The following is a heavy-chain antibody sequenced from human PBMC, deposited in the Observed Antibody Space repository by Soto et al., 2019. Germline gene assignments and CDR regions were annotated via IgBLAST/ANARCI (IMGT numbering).Heavy chain of an antibody. J-gene: IGHJ6*02. CDR3: AEETCGDYSWSPEDYYYYYGMDV. D-gene: IGHD4-17*01. CDR1: GFTFSSYA. CDR2: ISGSGGST. V-gene: IGHV3-23*01. Sequence: EVQLLESGGGLVQPGGSLRLSCAASGFTFSSYAMSWVRQAPGKGLEWVSAISGSGGSTYYADSVKGRFTISRDNSKNTLYRQMNSLRAEDTAVYYCAEETCGDYSWSPEDYYYYYGMDVWGQGTTVTVSS.